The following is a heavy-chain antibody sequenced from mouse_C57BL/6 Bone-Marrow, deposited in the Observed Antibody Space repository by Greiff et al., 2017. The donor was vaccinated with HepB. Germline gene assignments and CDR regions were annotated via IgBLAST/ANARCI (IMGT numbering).Heavy chain of an antibody. CDR2: ISDGGSYT. D-gene: IGHD1-1*01. V-gene: IGHV5-4*01. CDR1: GFTFSSYA. J-gene: IGHJ3*01. CDR3: ARDMGPSITTVD. Sequence: EVQVVESGGGLVKPGGSLKLSCAASGFTFSSYAMSWVRQTPEKRLEWVATISDGGSYTYYPDNVKGRFTISRDNAKNNLYLQMSHLKSEDTAMYYCARDMGPSITTVDWGQVTLVTVSA.